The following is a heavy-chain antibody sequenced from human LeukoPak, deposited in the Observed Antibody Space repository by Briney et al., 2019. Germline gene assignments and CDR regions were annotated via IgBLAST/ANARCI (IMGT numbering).Heavy chain of an antibody. CDR3: ARVGRRAGDY. Sequence: GGSLRLSCAASGFTFNAYEMNWVRQAPGKGLEWVSYISSSGSTIYYADSVKGRFTISRDNAKNSLYLQMNSLRAEDTAVYYCARVGRRAGDYWGQGTLVTVSS. J-gene: IGHJ4*02. V-gene: IGHV3-48*03. CDR2: ISSSGSTI. CDR1: GFTFNAYE.